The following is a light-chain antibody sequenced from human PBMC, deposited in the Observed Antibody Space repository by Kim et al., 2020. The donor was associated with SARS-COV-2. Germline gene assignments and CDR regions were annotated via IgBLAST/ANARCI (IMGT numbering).Light chain of an antibody. Sequence: GKPITVSCTGTNSDVGGYELVSWYQHHPGKVPKLLIYGDRQRPSGVSDRFSGSKSGQTASLTISGLQLEDEADYFCCSYAGRPGYVFGTVTKVTVL. CDR1: NSDVGGYEL. V-gene: IGLV2-23*01. CDR2: GDR. CDR3: CSYAGRPGYV. J-gene: IGLJ1*01.